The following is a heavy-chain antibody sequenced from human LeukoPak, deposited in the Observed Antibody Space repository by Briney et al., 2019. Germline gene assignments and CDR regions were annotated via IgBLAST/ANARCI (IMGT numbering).Heavy chain of an antibody. CDR3: ARHRSSGWYDAFDI. J-gene: IGHJ3*02. CDR1: GYKLTNNW. D-gene: IGHD6-19*01. CDR2: IYPGDSDT. V-gene: IGHV5-51*01. Sequence: GESLKISCKISGYKLTNNWIGWVRQMPGKGLEWMGIIYPGDSDTRYSPSFQGQVTISADKSISTAYLQWSSLKASDTAMYYCARHRSSGWYDAFDIWGQGAMVTVSS.